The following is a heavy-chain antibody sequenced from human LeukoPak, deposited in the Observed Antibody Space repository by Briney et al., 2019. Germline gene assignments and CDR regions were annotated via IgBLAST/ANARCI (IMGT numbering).Heavy chain of an antibody. V-gene: IGHV1-69*06. CDR3: ARAGGLQGGYYYYYGMDV. D-gene: IGHD2-21*01. J-gene: IGHJ6*04. CDR1: GGTFSSYA. Sequence: GASVKVSCKASGGTFSSYAISWVRLAPGQGLEWMGGIIPIFGTANYAQKFQGRVTITADKSTSTAYMELSSLRSEDTAVYYCARAGGLQGGYYYYYGMDVWGKGTTVTVSS. CDR2: IIPIFGTA.